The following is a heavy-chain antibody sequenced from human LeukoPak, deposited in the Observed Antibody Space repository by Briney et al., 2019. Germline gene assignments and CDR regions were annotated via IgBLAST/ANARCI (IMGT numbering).Heavy chain of an antibody. J-gene: IGHJ4*02. CDR3: ARDRSDGFDY. CDR2: LYSGGNT. Sequence: GGSLRLSCAASGFSFTSYAMSWVRQAPGKGLEWVSVLYSGGNTYYADSVKGRFTISRDNSKNTLYLQMNSLRTEDTAVYYCARDRSDGFDYWGQGTLVTVSS. CDR1: GFSFTSYA. V-gene: IGHV3-53*01.